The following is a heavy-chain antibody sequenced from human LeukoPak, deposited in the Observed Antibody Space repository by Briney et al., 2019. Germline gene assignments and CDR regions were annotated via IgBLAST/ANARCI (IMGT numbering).Heavy chain of an antibody. D-gene: IGHD2-15*01. CDR1: GYTFTSYG. V-gene: IGHV1-18*04. J-gene: IGHJ4*02. CDR3: ASEGYCSGGSCYSDY. Sequence: GASVKVSCKASGYTFTSYGISWVRQAPGQGIEWMGWISAYNGNTNYAQKLQGRVTMTTDTYTSTAYMELRSLRSDDTAVYYCASEGYCSGGSCYSDYWGQGTLVTVSS. CDR2: ISAYNGNT.